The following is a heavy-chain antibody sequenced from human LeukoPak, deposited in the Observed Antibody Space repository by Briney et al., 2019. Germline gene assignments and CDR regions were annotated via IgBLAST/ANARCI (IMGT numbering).Heavy chain of an antibody. V-gene: IGHV3-23*01. Sequence: GGSPRLSCAASGFTFSSYAMSWVRRAPGKGLEWVSAISGSGGSTYYADSVKGRFTISRDNSKNTLYLQMDSLRAEDTAVYYCDWAEFFDYWGQGTLVTVSS. D-gene: IGHD2/OR15-2a*01. CDR1: GFTFSSYA. CDR3: DWAEFFDY. J-gene: IGHJ4*02. CDR2: ISGSGGST.